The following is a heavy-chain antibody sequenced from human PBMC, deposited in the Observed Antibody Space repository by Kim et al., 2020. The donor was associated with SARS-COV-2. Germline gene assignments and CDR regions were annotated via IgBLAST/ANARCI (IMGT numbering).Heavy chain of an antibody. CDR1: GFTFSSYA. V-gene: IGHV3-23*01. Sequence: GGSLRLSCAASGFTFSSYAMSWVRQAPGKGLEWVSAISGSGGSTYYADSVKGRFTISRDNSKNTLYLQMNSLRAEDTAVYYCAKDQGIAVAAYNWFDPWGQGTLVTVSS. D-gene: IGHD6-19*01. CDR2: ISGSGGST. J-gene: IGHJ5*02. CDR3: AKDQGIAVAAYNWFDP.